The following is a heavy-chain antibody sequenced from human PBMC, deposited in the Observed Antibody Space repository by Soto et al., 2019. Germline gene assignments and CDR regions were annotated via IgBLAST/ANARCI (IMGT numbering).Heavy chain of an antibody. Sequence: PGGSLRLSCAASGYSFDAYIMNWVRQAPGKGLEWVSSINPRGLTKFYADSVRGRFTISRDDASSSLFLQMNNLRAEDTAVYYCATLDGNHYFGLGVLGQGTTVTVS. D-gene: IGHD1-1*01. V-gene: IGHV3-48*01. CDR2: INPRGLTK. CDR1: GYSFDAYI. J-gene: IGHJ6*01. CDR3: ATLDGNHYFGLGV.